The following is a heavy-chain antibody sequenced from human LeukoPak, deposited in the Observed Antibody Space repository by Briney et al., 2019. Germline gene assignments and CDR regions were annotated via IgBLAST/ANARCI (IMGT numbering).Heavy chain of an antibody. CDR3: ARDYYDSSASATFDY. Sequence: GGSLRLSCETSGFTFNDYTMNWVRQAPGKGLEWVSSISSDGTYIKYADPVKGRFSISRDNTKNSLFLEMRSLRVEDTAMYFCARDYYDSSASATFDYWGQGKFGHRLL. J-gene: IGHJ4*02. CDR1: GFTFNDYT. D-gene: IGHD3-22*01. CDR2: ISSDGTYI. V-gene: IGHV3-21*01.